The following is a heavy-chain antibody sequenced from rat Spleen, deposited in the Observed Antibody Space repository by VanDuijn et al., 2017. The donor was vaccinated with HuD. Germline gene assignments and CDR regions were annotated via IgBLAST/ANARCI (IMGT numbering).Heavy chain of an antibody. CDR1: GYSITSSYT. J-gene: IGHJ3*01. Sequence: VQLQESGPGLVRPSQSLSLTCSVTGYSITSSYTWNWIRKFPGNKLEWMGYINSAGSSNYNPSLESRISITRDTSKNQFFLQVNSVTTEDTATYYCARSIYYYDGTYYFAYWGQGTLDTVSS. D-gene: IGHD1-12*02. CDR2: INSAGSS. V-gene: IGHV3-3*01. CDR3: ARSIYYYDGTYYFAY.